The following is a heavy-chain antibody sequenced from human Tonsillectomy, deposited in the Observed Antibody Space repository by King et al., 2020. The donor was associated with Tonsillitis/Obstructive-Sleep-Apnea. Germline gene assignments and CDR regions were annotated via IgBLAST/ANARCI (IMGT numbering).Heavy chain of an antibody. V-gene: IGHV3-30*04. CDR1: GFTFSSYA. CDR3: ARDSTVTQFDY. CDR2: ISYDGSNK. D-gene: IGHD4-17*01. J-gene: IGHJ4*02. Sequence: VQLVESGGGVVQPGRSPRLSCAASGFTFSSYAMHWVRQAPGKGLEWVAVISYDGSNKYYADSVKGRFTISRDNSKNTLYLQMNSLRAEDTAVYYCARDSTVTQFDYWGQGTLVTVSS.